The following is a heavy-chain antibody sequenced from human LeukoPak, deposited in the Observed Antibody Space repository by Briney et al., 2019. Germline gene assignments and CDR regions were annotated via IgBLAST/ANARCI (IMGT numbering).Heavy chain of an antibody. V-gene: IGHV4-34*01. CDR3: ARGRRRTGTT. D-gene: IGHD1-1*01. CDR1: GGSFSGYY. CDR2: INHSGST. J-gene: IGHJ5*02. Sequence: PSETLSLTXAVYGGSFSGYYWSWIRQPPGKGLEWIGEINHSGSTNYNPSLKSRVTISVDTSKNQFSLKLSSVTAADTAVNYCARGRRRTGTTWGQGTLVTVSS.